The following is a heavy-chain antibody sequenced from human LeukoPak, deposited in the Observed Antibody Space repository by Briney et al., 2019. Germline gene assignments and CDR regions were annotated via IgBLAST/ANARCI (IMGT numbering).Heavy chain of an antibody. CDR1: GGSMSTYY. Sequence: SETLSLTCTVSGGSMSTYYWTWIRQPAGKGLEWIGRIYSSGSTNYNPSLKSRVTLSIDTSKSQFSLRLNSVTAADTAVYYCARMFCTDSTCYSYFDYWGQGTLVSVSS. J-gene: IGHJ4*02. V-gene: IGHV4-4*07. CDR2: IYSSGST. CDR3: ARMFCTDSTCYSYFDY. D-gene: IGHD2/OR15-2a*01.